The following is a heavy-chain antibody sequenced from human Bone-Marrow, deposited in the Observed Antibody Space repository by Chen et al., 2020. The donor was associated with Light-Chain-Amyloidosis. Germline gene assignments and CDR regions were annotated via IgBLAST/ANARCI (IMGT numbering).Heavy chain of an antibody. CDR1: GFSFSNYG. J-gene: IGHJ4*02. CDR2: ISYDGSDK. V-gene: IGHV3-30*18. D-gene: IGHD3-22*01. Sequence: QVSLVESGGGVVQPGRSLRLSCAASGFSFSNYGMHWVRPAPGKGLEWVAVISYDGSDKYFADSVKGRLTISRDNSKNTLYLQINSLRAEDTAVFYCAKGGSYYDFSGYWFDYWGQGTLVTVSS. CDR3: AKGGSYYDFSGYWFDY.